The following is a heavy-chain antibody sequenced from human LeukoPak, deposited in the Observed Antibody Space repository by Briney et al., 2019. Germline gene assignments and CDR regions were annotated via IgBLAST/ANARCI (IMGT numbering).Heavy chain of an antibody. D-gene: IGHD2-2*01. CDR3: AKDSSTSCHD. J-gene: IGHJ4*02. Sequence: GGSLRLSCAASGFTVSSNEMSWVRQAPRKGLEWVSSISGGSTYYADSRKGRFTISRDNSKNTLYLQMNSLRAEDTAVYYCAKDSSTSCHDWGQGTLVTVSS. V-gene: IGHV3-38-3*01. CDR1: GFTVSSNE. CDR2: ISGGST.